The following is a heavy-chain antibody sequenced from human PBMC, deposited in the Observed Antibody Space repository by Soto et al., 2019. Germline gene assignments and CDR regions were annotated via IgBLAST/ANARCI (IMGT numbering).Heavy chain of an antibody. CDR3: ARRYGGNFDY. CDR2: IYYSGST. D-gene: IGHD1-26*01. V-gene: IGHV4-61*08. J-gene: IGHJ4*02. Sequence: PSETLSLTCAVSGGSISSGGYSWSWIRQPPGKGQEWIGYIYYSGSTNYNPSLKSRVTISVDTSKNQFSLKLSSVTAADTAVYYCARRYGGNFDYWGQGTLVTVSS. CDR1: GGSISSGGYS.